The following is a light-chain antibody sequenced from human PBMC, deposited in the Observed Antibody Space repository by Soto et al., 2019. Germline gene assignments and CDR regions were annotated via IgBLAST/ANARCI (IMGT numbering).Light chain of an antibody. Sequence: DIQMTQSPSSLSASVGDRVTITCRASQGISTYLAWYQQKPGKVPKLLIYAASTLQSGVPSRFSGSGSGTVFTLTINSLQPEDVATYYCQTYNSAPFTFGPGTKGDTK. CDR2: AAS. V-gene: IGKV1-27*01. J-gene: IGKJ3*01. CDR1: QGISTY. CDR3: QTYNSAPFT.